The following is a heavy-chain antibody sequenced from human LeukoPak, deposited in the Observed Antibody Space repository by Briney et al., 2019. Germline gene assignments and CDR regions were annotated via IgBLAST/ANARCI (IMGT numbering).Heavy chain of an antibody. Sequence: SETLSLTCAVYGGSFSGYYWSWIRQPPGKGLEWIGEINHSGSTNYNPSLKSRVTISVDTSKNQFSLKLSSVTAADTAVYYCARVTGYYYENTGYYHHAFDIWGQGTMVTVSS. CDR2: INHSGST. J-gene: IGHJ3*02. CDR3: ARVTGYYYENTGYYHHAFDI. V-gene: IGHV4-34*01. D-gene: IGHD3-22*01. CDR1: GGSFSGYY.